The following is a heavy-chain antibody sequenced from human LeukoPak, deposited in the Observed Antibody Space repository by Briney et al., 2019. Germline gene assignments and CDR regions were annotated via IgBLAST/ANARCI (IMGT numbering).Heavy chain of an antibody. J-gene: IGHJ4*02. CDR1: GFTFSSYG. D-gene: IGHD3-9*01. CDR2: IRYDGSNK. Sequence: GGSLRLSCAASGFTFSSYGMHWVRQAPGKGLEWVAFIRYDGSNKYYADSVKGRFTISRDNSKNTLYLQMNSLRAEDTAVYYCAKDATPLELRYFLYYFDYWGQGTLVTVSS. V-gene: IGHV3-30*02. CDR3: AKDATPLELRYFLYYFDY.